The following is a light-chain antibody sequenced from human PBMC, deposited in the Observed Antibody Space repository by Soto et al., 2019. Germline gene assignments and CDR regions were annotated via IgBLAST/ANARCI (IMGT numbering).Light chain of an antibody. Sequence: QSVLTQPPSVSGAPGQRVTISCIGSSSNIGAGYDVHWYQQFPGTAPKLLIHGNINRPSGVPDRFSGSKSGTSASLAITGLQAEDETDYYCQSYDSSLSAWVFGGGTNLTVL. J-gene: IGLJ3*02. CDR3: QSYDSSLSAWV. CDR2: GNI. CDR1: SSNIGAGYD. V-gene: IGLV1-40*01.